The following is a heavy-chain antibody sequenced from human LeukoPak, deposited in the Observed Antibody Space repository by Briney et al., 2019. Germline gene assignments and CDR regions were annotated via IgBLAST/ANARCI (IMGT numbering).Heavy chain of an antibody. D-gene: IGHD4-17*01. CDR3: ARFYGDYVKTIDY. V-gene: IGHV1-2*02. CDR1: GYTFTGYY. J-gene: IGHJ4*02. CDR2: INPNSGGT. Sequence: RASVKVSCKASGYTFTGYYMHWVRQAPGQGLEWMGWINPNSGGTNYAQKFQGRVTMTRDTSISTAYMELRSLRSDDTAVYYCARFYGDYVKTIDYWGQGTLVTVSS.